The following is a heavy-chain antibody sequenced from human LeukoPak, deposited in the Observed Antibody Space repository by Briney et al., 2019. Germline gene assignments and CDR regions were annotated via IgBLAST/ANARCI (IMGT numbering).Heavy chain of an antibody. D-gene: IGHD2-15*01. CDR2: IYPGDSDT. CDR1: GYSFTSYW. V-gene: IGHV5-51*01. CDR3: ARLAQAICSGGSCYSSGYMDV. Sequence: GESLKISCKGSGYSFTSYWIGWVRQMPGKGLEWMGIIYPGDSDTRYSPSFQGQVTISADKSISTAYLQWSSLKASDTAMYYCARLAQAICSGGSCYSSGYMDVWGKGTTVIVSS. J-gene: IGHJ6*03.